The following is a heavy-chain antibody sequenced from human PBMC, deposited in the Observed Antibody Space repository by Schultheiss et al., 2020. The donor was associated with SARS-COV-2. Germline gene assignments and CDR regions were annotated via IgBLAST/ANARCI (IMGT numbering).Heavy chain of an antibody. V-gene: IGHV4-31*03. CDR2: IYYSGST. CDR3: ARGGAPAAIPFDY. D-gene: IGHD2-2*02. Sequence: SETLSLTCTVSGGSISSGGYYWSWIRQHPGKGLEWIGYIYYSGSTYYNPSLKSRVTISVDTSKNQFSLKLSSVTAADTAVYYCARGGAPAAIPFDYWGQGTLVTVSS. J-gene: IGHJ4*02. CDR1: GGSISSGGYY.